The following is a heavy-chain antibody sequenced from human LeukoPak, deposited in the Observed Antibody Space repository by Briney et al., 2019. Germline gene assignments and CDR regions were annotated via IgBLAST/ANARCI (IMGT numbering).Heavy chain of an antibody. CDR3: ARDLSGVTGYTYGRGIDY. D-gene: IGHD5-18*01. CDR2: IKKDGSEK. J-gene: IGHJ4*02. CDR1: GFTFSSYG. V-gene: IGHV3-7*01. Sequence: GGSLRLSCAASGFTFSSYGMSWVRQAPGKGLEWVANIKKDGSEKYYVDAVKGRFTISRDNAKTSLYLQMNSLRAEDTAVYYCARDLSGVTGYTYGRGIDYWGQGTLVTVSS.